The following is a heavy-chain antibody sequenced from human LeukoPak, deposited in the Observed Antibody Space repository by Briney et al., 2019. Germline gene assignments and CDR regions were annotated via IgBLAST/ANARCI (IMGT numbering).Heavy chain of an antibody. CDR2: ISSSSSYI. CDR3: ARTGDPLNYYYYMDV. Sequence: PGGSLRLSCAASGFTFSSYSMNWVRQAPGKGLEWVSSISSSSSYIYYADSVKGRFTISRDNAKNSLYLQMNSLRAEDTAVYYCARTGDPLNYYYYMDVWGKGTTVTVSS. J-gene: IGHJ6*03. V-gene: IGHV3-21*01. CDR1: GFTFSSYS. D-gene: IGHD7-27*01.